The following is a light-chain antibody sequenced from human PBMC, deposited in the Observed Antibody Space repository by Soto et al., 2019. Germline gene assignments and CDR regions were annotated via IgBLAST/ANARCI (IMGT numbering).Light chain of an antibody. V-gene: IGLV2-23*01. CDR3: SSYAVSDTMI. CDR1: SGDVGNYNL. Sequence: QSALTQPASVSGSPGQSITISCTGTSGDVGNYNLVSWFQHHPGEAPKLLIYVGFRRPSGVSNRFSGSKSGNTASLTVSALQAEDEANYYCSSYAVSDTMIFGGGTKLTVL. J-gene: IGLJ2*01. CDR2: VGF.